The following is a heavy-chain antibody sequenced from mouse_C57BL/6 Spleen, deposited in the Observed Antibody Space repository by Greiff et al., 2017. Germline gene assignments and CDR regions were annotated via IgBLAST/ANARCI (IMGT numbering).Heavy chain of an antibody. V-gene: IGHV5-17*01. CDR1: GFTFSDYG. CDR3: ARDYGSSFLLGY. D-gene: IGHD1-1*01. J-gene: IGHJ2*01. CDR2: ISSGSSTI. Sequence: EVQLVESGGGLVKPGGSLKLSCAASGFTFSDYGIHWVRQAPEKGLEWVAYISSGSSTIYYADTVKGRFTISRDNAKNTLFLQMTSLRSEDTAMYYCARDYGSSFLLGYWGQGTTLTVSS.